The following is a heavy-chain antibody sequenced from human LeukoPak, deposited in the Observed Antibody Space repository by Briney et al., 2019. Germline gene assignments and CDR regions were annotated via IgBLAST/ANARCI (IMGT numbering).Heavy chain of an antibody. CDR1: RFTFSNYG. D-gene: IGHD3-16*01. CDR2: INHNGNVN. J-gene: IGHJ6*02. CDR3: ARGGGLDV. V-gene: IGHV3-7*03. Sequence: GGSLRLSCAASRFTFSNYGVNWARQAPGKGLEWVASINHNGNVNYYVDSVKGRFTISRDNAKNSPYLQMSNLRAEDTAVYFCARGGGLDVWGQGATVTVSS.